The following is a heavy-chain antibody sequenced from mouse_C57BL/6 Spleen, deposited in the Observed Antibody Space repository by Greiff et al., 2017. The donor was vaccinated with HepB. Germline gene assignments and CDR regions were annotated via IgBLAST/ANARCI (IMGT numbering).Heavy chain of an antibody. J-gene: IGHJ3*01. CDR1: GYSFTDYN. D-gene: IGHD1-1*01. CDR3: ASFITTVVADISY. V-gene: IGHV1-39*01. Sequence: EVKLMESGPELVKPGASVKISCKASGYSFTDYNMNWVKQSNGKSLEWIGVINPNYGTTSYNQKFKGKATLTVDQSSSTAYMQLNSLTSEDSAVYYCASFITTVVADISYWGQGTLVTVSA. CDR2: INPNYGTT.